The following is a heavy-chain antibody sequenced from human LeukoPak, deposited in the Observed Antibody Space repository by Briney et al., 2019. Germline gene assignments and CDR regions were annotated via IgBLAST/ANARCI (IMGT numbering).Heavy chain of an antibody. CDR3: ARDRDSSGHWAFDI. CDR1: GYTFTSYG. D-gene: IGHD3-22*01. CDR2: ISAYNGNT. J-gene: IGHJ3*02. Sequence: ASVKVSFTASGYTFTSYGISWVRQAPGQGLEWMGWISAYNGNTNYAQKLQGRVTMTTDTSTSTAYMELRSLRSDDTAVYYCARDRDSSGHWAFDIWGQGTMVTVSS. V-gene: IGHV1-18*01.